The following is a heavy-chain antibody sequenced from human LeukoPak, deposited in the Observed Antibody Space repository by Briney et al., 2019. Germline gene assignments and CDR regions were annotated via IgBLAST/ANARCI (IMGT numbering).Heavy chain of an antibody. V-gene: IGHV3-9*01. Sequence: PGGSLRLSCAASGFTFNDHAMSWVRQAPGKGLEWVSGINWNSDNIGYADSVKGRFTISRDDAKKSLFLQMNSLRAEDTALYYCARASYYYDTTGLGAVDLWGQGTMVTVSS. CDR1: GFTFNDHA. CDR2: INWNSDNI. J-gene: IGHJ3*01. D-gene: IGHD3-22*01. CDR3: ARASYYYDTTGLGAVDL.